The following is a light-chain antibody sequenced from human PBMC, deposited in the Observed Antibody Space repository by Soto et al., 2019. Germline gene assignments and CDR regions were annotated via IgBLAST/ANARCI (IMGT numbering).Light chain of an antibody. V-gene: IGKV1-5*01. CDR1: QSIASW. J-gene: IGKJ1*01. CDR2: DAS. CDR3: QQYNSYWT. Sequence: DIQMTQSPSTLSASVGDRFTITCRASQSIASWLAWYQQEPGRAPDLLIYDASTLKSGVPTRFSGSGSVTEFTLTISSLQPDDFATYYCQQYNSYWTFGQGTKVDIK.